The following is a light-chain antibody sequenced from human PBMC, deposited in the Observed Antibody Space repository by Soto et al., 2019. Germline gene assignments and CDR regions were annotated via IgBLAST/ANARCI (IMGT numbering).Light chain of an antibody. CDR2: GAY. CDR1: QSVSSTY. V-gene: IGKV3-20*01. J-gene: IGKJ1*01. Sequence: EIVLTQSPGTLSLSPGERATLSCRASQSVSSTYLAWYQQKPGQAPRLLSYGAYNRATGIPDKFSGSGSGTDFTLTISRLENADCAVYYCQQYGGSRWTFGQGTRVDI. CDR3: QQYGGSRWT.